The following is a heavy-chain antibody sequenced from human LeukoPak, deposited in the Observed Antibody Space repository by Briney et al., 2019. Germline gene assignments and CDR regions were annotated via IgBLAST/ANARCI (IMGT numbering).Heavy chain of an antibody. CDR1: GFTFSSYW. V-gene: IGHV3-7*03. J-gene: IGHJ4*02. D-gene: IGHD4-17*01. CDR3: ARGQTTVTN. CDR2: IKQDGSEK. Sequence: GGSLRLSCAASGFTFSSYWMSWVRQAPGKGLEWVANIKQDGSEKYYLDSVKARFTISRDTAKNSLYLQMTSLRAEDTAVYYCARGQTTVTNWGQGTLVTVSS.